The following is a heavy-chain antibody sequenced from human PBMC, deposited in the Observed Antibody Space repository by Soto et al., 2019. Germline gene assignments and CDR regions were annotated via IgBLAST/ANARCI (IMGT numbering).Heavy chain of an antibody. D-gene: IGHD2-8*01. CDR3: AKGGIYCTNGVCYTSHMDYYYYYMDV. V-gene: IGHV3-30*18. CDR1: GFTFSSYG. CDR2: ISYDGSNK. J-gene: IGHJ6*03. Sequence: GGSLRLSCAASGFTFSSYGMHWVRQAPGKGLEWVAVISYDGSNKYYADSVKGRFTISRDNSKNTLYLQMNSLRAEDTAVYYCAKGGIYCTNGVCYTSHMDYYYYYMDVWGKGTTVTVSS.